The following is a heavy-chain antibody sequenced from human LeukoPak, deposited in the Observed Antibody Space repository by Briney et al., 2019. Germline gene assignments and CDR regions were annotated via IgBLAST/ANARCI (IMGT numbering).Heavy chain of an antibody. CDR2: ITSSSSYI. J-gene: IGHJ4*02. D-gene: IGHD6-19*01. CDR1: GFTFSSYT. Sequence: PGGSLRLSCAASGFTFSSYTMNWVRQAPGKGLEWVSSITSSSSYIYYADSAKGRFTISRDNAKNSVYLQMNSLRAEDTAVYYCARDPVALRFPFDYWAREPWSPSPQ. CDR3: ARDPVALRFPFDY. V-gene: IGHV3-21*01.